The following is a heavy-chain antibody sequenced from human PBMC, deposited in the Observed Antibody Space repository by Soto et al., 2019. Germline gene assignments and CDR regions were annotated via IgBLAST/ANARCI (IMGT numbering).Heavy chain of an antibody. V-gene: IGHV1-2*02. CDR2: INPRNGDK. D-gene: IGHD3-3*01. CDR1: GYTFVDHY. CDR3: ARGGVTRIEVMDV. Sequence: ASVKVSCKTSGYTFVDHYLYWVRQAPGQGLEWMGWINPRNGDKKYAQKFQGRVTMIRDTIITTTYMDLSALTSGDTAVYYCARGGVTRIEVMDVWGPGTTVTVYS. J-gene: IGHJ6*02.